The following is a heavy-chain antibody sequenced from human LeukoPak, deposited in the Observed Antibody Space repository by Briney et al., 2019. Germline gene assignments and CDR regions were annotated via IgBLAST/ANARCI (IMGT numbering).Heavy chain of an antibody. CDR1: GYTFTSYG. CDR2: IIAYNGNT. D-gene: IGHD4-17*01. V-gene: IGHV1-18*01. CDR3: GRDRAGDYVWFAP. J-gene: IGHJ5*02. Sequence: ASVKVSCKASGYTFTSYGISWVRQAPAQGLEWMGWIIAYNGNTNYAQKLQGRGTMTTDTSTSTSYMELRSLRSDDPVVYYCGRDRAGDYVWFAPWGQGTLVTVSS.